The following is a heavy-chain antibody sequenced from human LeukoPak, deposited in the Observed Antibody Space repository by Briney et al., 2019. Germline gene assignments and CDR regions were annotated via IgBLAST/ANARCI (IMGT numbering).Heavy chain of an antibody. CDR3: ARDRGITMIVGYYYYGMDA. J-gene: IGHJ6*02. D-gene: IGHD3-22*01. CDR2: ISAYNGNT. V-gene: IGHV1-18*01. Sequence: GASVKVSCKASGYTFTSYGISWVRQAPGQGLEWMGWISAYNGNTNYAQKLQGRVTMTTDTSTSTAYMELRSLRSDDTAVYYCARDRGITMIVGYYYYGMDAWGQGTTVTVSS. CDR1: GYTFTSYG.